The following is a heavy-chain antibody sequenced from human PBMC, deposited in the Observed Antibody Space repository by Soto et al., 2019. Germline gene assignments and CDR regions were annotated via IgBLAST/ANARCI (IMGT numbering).Heavy chain of an antibody. CDR1: GYTFTSYG. D-gene: IGHD2-2*01. CDR2: ISAYNGNT. V-gene: IGHV1-18*01. Sequence: QVQLVQSGAEVKKPGASVKVSCKASGYTFTSYGISWVRQAPGQGLEWMGWISAYNGNTNYAQKLQGRVTMTTDTSTXXAXMXXRRLRSDDTAVYYCARELGYCISTSCYEYYYGMDVWGQGTTVTVSS. CDR3: ARELGYCISTSCYEYYYGMDV. J-gene: IGHJ6*02.